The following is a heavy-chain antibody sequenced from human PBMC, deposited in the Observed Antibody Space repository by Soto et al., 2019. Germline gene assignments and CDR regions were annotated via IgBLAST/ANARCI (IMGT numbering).Heavy chain of an antibody. D-gene: IGHD6-13*01. J-gene: IGHJ2*01. V-gene: IGHV3-23*01. Sequence: EVQLLESGGGLVQPGGSLRLSCAASGFTFSSYAMSWVRQAPGKGLVWVSAISGSGGSTYYAESVKGRFTISRDNTKNTMYLQIISLRAEDTAVYYYAKLYRSSRWYFDLWGRGTLVTVSS. CDR1: GFTFSSYA. CDR3: AKLYRSSRWYFDL. CDR2: ISGSGGST.